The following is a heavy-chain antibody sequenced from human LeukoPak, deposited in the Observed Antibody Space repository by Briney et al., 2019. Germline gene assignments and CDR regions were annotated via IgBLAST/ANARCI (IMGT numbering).Heavy chain of an antibody. CDR2: IYYSGST. CDR3: ARGLGGYCSSTSFYELDY. Sequence: SETLSLTCTVSGGSISGYDWSWIRQPPGKGLEWIGYIYYSGSTNYNPSLKSRVTISVDTSKHQFSLKLSSVTAADTAVYYCARGLGGYCSSTSFYELDYWGQGTLVTVSS. CDR1: GGSISGYD. V-gene: IGHV4-59*01. D-gene: IGHD2-2*03. J-gene: IGHJ4*02.